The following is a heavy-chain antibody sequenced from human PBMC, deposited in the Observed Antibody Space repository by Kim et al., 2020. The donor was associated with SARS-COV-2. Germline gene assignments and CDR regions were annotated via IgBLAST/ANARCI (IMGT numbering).Heavy chain of an antibody. D-gene: IGHD5-18*01. CDR1: GGSISSGDYY. CDR3: AREQRSTGYFDY. CDR2: IYLSNSGST. V-gene: IGHV4-31*03. J-gene: IGHJ4*01. Sequence: SETLSLTCTVSGGSISSGDYYWSWIRQHPGKGLEWIGYIYLSNSGSTYYNPSLKSRLTISVDTSKNQFSLKVSSVTAADTAVYYCAREQRSTGYFDYWG.